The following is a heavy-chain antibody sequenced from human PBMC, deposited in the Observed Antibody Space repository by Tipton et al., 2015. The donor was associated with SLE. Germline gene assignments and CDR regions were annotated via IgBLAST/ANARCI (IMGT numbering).Heavy chain of an antibody. CDR1: GASMNSGSYS. V-gene: IGHV4-61*09. Sequence: TLSLTCSVSGASMNSGSYSWHWIRQPAGKALQWLGHIASSGNTYYNPSLRCRVSISVDVSRNQFSLTLNSVTAADTATYSCARETGTYYSTWFDSWGQGTLVTVSS. D-gene: IGHD1-26*01. CDR3: ARETGTYYSTWFDS. CDR2: IASSGNT. J-gene: IGHJ5*01.